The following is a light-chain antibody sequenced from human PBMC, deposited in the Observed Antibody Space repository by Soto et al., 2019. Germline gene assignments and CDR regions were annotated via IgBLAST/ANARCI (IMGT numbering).Light chain of an antibody. V-gene: IGKV3-15*01. CDR1: QSVSSH. CDR3: QQYNSDSWT. Sequence: EIVMTQSPATLSVSPGEGATFSCRASQSVSSHLAWYQHKPGQAPRLLFYDASTRATGIPARFSGSGSGTEFTLTISSLQPDDFATYYCQQYNSDSWTFGLGTKVDIK. CDR2: DAS. J-gene: IGKJ1*01.